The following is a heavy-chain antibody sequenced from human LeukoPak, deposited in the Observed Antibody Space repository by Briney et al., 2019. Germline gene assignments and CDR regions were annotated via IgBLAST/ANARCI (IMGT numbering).Heavy chain of an antibody. Sequence: ASVKVSCKASGGTFSSYAISWVRQAPGQGLEWMGGIIPIFGTANYAQKFQGRVTITADESPSTAYMELSSLRSEDTAVYYCAKELFESSSGYFCYFDYWGQGTLVTVSS. D-gene: IGHD3-22*01. J-gene: IGHJ4*02. CDR1: GGTFSSYA. CDR3: AKELFESSSGYFCYFDY. CDR2: IIPIFGTA. V-gene: IGHV1-69*13.